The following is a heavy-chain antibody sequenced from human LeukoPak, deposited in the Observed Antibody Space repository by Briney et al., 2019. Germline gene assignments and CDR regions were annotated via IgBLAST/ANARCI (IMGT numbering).Heavy chain of an antibody. J-gene: IGHJ4*02. CDR1: GFTFSSNW. CDR3: ARDKYSTIDY. Sequence: PGGSLRLSCAASGFTFSSNWMSWVRQAPGKGLEWVSYISSSSSTIYYTDSLKGRFTISRDNAKSSLYLQMNSLRDEDTAVYYCARDKYSTIDYWGQGTLVTVSS. D-gene: IGHD6-6*01. V-gene: IGHV3-48*02. CDR2: ISSSSSTI.